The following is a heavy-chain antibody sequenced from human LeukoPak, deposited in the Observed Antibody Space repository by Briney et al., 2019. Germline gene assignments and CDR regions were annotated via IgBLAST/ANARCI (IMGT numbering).Heavy chain of an antibody. CDR2: IDLSGNVK. Sequence: GGSLRLSCAASGFIFSDYYMSWVRQAPGKGLEWLSYIDLSGNVKYYVDSVKGRFTISRDNAKNSLHLQMDSLRAEDTAVYYCARRGFQLVYDCWGQGILVTVSS. V-gene: IGHV3-11*04. D-gene: IGHD2-2*02. CDR1: GFIFSDYY. CDR3: ARRGFQLVYDC. J-gene: IGHJ4*02.